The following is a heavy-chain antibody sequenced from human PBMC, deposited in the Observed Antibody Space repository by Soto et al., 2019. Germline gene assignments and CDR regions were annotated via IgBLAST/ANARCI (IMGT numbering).Heavy chain of an antibody. CDR1: GFSLSNPRMG. CDR2: IFSSDEK. D-gene: IGHD6-25*01. CDR3: ARLVSGPMHYYFDS. J-gene: IGHJ4*02. V-gene: IGHV2-26*01. Sequence: QVTLKESGPVLVKPRETLTLTCSVSGFSLSNPRMGVGWIRQPPGKALEWLAHIFSSDEKSSSTSLKSALTNSKDTSRSQVVPTLANLDVVDTATYFFARLVSGPMHYYFDSWGQGIPVTVSS.